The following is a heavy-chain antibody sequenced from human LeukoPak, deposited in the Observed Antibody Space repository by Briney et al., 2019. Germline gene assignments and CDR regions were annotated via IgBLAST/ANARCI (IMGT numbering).Heavy chain of an antibody. V-gene: IGHV3-21*01. Sequence: GGSLRLSCAASGFTFSSYSMNWVRQAPGKGLEWVSSISSSSSYIYYADSVKGRFTISRANAKNSLYLQMNSLRAEDTAVYYCASWGLSPLGYYMDVWGKGTTVTVSS. CDR3: ASWGLSPLGYYMDV. CDR1: GFTFSSYS. D-gene: IGHD3-16*01. CDR2: ISSSSSYI. J-gene: IGHJ6*03.